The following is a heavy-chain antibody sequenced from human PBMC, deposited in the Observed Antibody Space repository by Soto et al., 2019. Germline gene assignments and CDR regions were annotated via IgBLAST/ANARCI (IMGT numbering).Heavy chain of an antibody. D-gene: IGHD5-12*01. J-gene: IGHJ4*02. CDR3: AKDGDIVATRYYFDY. CDR1: GFTFDDYA. Sequence: EVQLVESGGGLVQPGRSLRLSCAASGFTFDDYAMHWVRQAPGKGLEWVSGISWNSGSIGYADSVKGRFTISRDNAKNSLYLQMNSLRAEDTALYYCAKDGDIVATRYYFDYWGQGTLATVSS. V-gene: IGHV3-9*01. CDR2: ISWNSGSI.